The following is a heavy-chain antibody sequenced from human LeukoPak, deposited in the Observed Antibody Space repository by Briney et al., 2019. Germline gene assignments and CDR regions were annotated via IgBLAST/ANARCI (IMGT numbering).Heavy chain of an antibody. V-gene: IGHV3-23*01. Sequence: GGSLRLSCAASGFTFSNYAMSWVRQTPGKGLEWVSTISGSGGSTYYADSVKGRFTISRDNSKNTLYLQMNSLRAEDTAVYYCVKGSANARPYCFDSWGQGTLVTVSS. CDR1: GFTFSNYA. CDR2: ISGSGGST. CDR3: VKGSANARPYCFDS. D-gene: IGHD2-15*01. J-gene: IGHJ4*02.